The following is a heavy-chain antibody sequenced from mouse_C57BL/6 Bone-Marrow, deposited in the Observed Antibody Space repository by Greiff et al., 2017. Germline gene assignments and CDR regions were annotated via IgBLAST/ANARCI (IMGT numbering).Heavy chain of an antibody. J-gene: IGHJ2*01. CDR3: SREGTNWAFDY. D-gene: IGHD4-1*01. CDR1: GYTFTSYW. V-gene: IGHV1-50*01. Sequence: QVQLQQPGAELVKPGASVKLSCKASGYTFTSYWMQWVKQRPGQGLEWIGEIDPSDSSTNYNQKFKGKATLTVDTSSSTAYMQLSSLTSEDSAVYYCSREGTNWAFDYWGQGTTLTVSS. CDR2: IDPSDSST.